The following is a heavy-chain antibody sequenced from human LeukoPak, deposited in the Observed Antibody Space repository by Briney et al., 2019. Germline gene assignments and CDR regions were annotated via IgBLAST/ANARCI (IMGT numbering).Heavy chain of an antibody. Sequence: PSETLSLTCTVSGDSINKYFWSWLRQSPGKGLEWIGYISHSGNTNYHPSLKSRVTISLDKSNNQFSLRLSSVTAADTAVYYCARAGPENLNWRYYNHFWGQGILVTVSS. CDR3: ARAGPENLNWRYYNHF. V-gene: IGHV4-59*01. CDR1: GDSINKYF. D-gene: IGHD1-26*01. CDR2: ISHSGNT. J-gene: IGHJ4*02.